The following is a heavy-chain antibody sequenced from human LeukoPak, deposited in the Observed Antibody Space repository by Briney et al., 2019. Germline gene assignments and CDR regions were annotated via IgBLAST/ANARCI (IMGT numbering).Heavy chain of an antibody. CDR3: AQIYTYGSSQFDY. J-gene: IGHJ4*02. Sequence: GGSLILSCAASGFTFSNYEMNWVRQAPGKGLEWVSYISSSGSTIYYADSVKGRFTISRDNAKNSLYLQMNSQRAEDTAVYYCAQIYTYGSSQFDYWGQGTLVTVSS. V-gene: IGHV3-48*03. D-gene: IGHD5-18*01. CDR2: ISSSGSTI. CDR1: GFTFSNYE.